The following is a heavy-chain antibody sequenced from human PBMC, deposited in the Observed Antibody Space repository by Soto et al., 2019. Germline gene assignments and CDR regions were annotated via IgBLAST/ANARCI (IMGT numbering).Heavy chain of an antibody. CDR1: GFTFSGSA. Sequence: PGGSLRLSCAASGFTFSGSAMHWVRQASGRGLEWVGRIRSKANSYATAYAASVKGRFTISRDDSKNTAYLQMNSLKTEDTAVYYCTRPHVPGGYANGLKVHSYYGMDVWGQGTTVTVSS. D-gene: IGHD5-18*01. J-gene: IGHJ6*02. CDR2: IRSKANSYAT. CDR3: TRPHVPGGYANGLKVHSYYGMDV. V-gene: IGHV3-73*01.